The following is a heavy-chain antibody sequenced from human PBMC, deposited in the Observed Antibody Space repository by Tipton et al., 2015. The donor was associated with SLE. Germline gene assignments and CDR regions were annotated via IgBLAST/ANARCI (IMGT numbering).Heavy chain of an antibody. CDR2: IHGSGART. V-gene: IGHV3-23*01. J-gene: IGHJ4*02. Sequence: SLRLSCVASGFSFSDYAMSWVRRAPGKGLEWVAAIHGSGARTYYADSVKGRFTITRDNSRNTLYLQMSSLRGDDTAVYYCVRDYKMWGSSETFDYWGQGTLVTVSS. CDR3: VRDYKMWGSSETFDY. CDR1: GFSFSDYA. D-gene: IGHD2-2*01.